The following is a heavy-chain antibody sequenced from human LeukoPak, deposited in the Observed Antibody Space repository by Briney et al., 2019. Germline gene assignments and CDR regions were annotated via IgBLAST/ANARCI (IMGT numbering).Heavy chain of an antibody. CDR2: ISYDGSNK. CDR3: AREMRTYYDILTGYRPGMDV. CDR1: GFTFSSYA. Sequence: GRSLRLSCAASGFTFSSYAMHWVRQAPGKGLEWVAVISYDGSNKYYADSVKGRFTISRDNSKNTLYLQMNSLRAEDTAVYYCAREMRTYYDILTGYRPGMDVWGQGTTVTVSS. V-gene: IGHV3-30-3*01. D-gene: IGHD3-9*01. J-gene: IGHJ6*02.